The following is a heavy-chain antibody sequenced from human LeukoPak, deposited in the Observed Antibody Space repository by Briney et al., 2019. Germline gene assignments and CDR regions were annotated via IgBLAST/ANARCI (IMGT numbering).Heavy chain of an antibody. CDR3: ARTQRITMVRGVIIRYFDY. J-gene: IGHJ4*02. V-gene: IGHV4-39*01. CDR2: IXXSGST. CDR1: GGSISSSSYY. D-gene: IGHD3-10*01. Sequence: SETLSLTCTVSGGSISSSSYYWGWIRQPPGKGLEWIGSIXXSGSTYYNPSLKSRVTISVDTSKNQFSLKLSSVTAADTAVYYCARTQRITMVRGVIIRYFDYWGQGTLVTVSS.